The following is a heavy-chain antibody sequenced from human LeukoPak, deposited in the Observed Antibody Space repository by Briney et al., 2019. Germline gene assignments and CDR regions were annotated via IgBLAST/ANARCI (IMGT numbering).Heavy chain of an antibody. CDR1: GYSISSGYY. CDR2: INHSGST. CDR3: SRGGNFAF. Sequence: PSETLSLTCAVSGYSISSGYYWGWIRQPPEKGLEWIGSINHSGSTYYNPSLKSRVTISIDTSKNQFSLNLSSVTAADTAVYYCSRGGNFAFWGQGTLVTVSS. J-gene: IGHJ4*02. V-gene: IGHV4-38-2*01.